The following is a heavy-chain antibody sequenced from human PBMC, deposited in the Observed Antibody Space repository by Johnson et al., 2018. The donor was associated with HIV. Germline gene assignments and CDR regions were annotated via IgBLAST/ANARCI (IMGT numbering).Heavy chain of an antibody. CDR3: ARDERQLGGWSHAFDM. Sequence: QMQLVESGGGVVQPGGSLRLSCVASGFTFSNYGMHWVRQAPGKGLEWVAFIRYDGSNKYYADSVKGQFTISRDNSKNTLYLQMKSLRGEDTDVYYCARDERQLGGWSHAFDMWGQGTKVTVSS. CDR1: GFTFSNYG. V-gene: IGHV3-30*02. CDR2: IRYDGSNK. D-gene: IGHD7-27*01. J-gene: IGHJ3*02.